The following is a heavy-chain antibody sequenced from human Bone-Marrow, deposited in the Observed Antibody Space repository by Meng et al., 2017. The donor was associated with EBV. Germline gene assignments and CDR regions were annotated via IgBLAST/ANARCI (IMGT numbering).Heavy chain of an antibody. V-gene: IGHV1-3*01. CDR1: GYTFTSYA. J-gene: IGHJ4*02. CDR2: INPGNGNT. CDR3: ARLDYFDY. Sequence: VQLVQSGAEGKKPGASVKVSCKPSGYTFTSYAMHWVRQAPGQRLEWMGWINPGNGNTKYSQKFQGRVTITRDTSASTAYMELSSLRSEDTAVYYCARLDYFDYWGQGTLVTVSS.